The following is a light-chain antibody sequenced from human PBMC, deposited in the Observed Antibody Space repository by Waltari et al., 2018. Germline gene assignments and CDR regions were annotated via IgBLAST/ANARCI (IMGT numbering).Light chain of an antibody. Sequence: DIQMTQSPSSVSASLGDRATMTCRASQDIRTWLAWYQQKPGRASKLLVYSASSLVFGVPSRFSGSGAGTDFTLTINSVQPEDFGTYYCQQANSFPHTYGQGTNLE. CDR2: SAS. CDR1: QDIRTW. V-gene: IGKV1-12*01. J-gene: IGKJ2*01. CDR3: QQANSFPHT.